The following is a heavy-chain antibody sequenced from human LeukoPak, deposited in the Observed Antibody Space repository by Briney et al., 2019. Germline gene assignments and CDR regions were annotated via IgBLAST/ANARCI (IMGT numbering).Heavy chain of an antibody. D-gene: IGHD3-10*01. V-gene: IGHV1-8*01. CDR1: GYTFTSYD. CDR3: ARGRMVRGVTFDY. CDR2: MNPNSGNT. J-gene: IGHJ4*02. Sequence: ASVKVSCKASGYTFTSYDINWVRQATGQGLEWMGWMNPNSGNTGYAQKFQGRVTMTRNTSISTAYMELGSLRSEDTAVYYCARGRMVRGVTFDYWGQGTLVTVSS.